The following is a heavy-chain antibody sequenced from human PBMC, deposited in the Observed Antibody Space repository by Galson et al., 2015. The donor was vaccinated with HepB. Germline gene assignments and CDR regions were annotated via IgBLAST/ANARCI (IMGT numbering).Heavy chain of an antibody. CDR1: GGSISSSSYY. V-gene: IGHV4-39*01. CDR2: IYYSGST. CDR3: ARHQVNSHPLYY. Sequence: QVQLQESGPGLVKPSETLSLTCTVSGGSISSSSYYWGWIRQPPGKGLEWIGSIYYSGSTYYNPSLKSRVTISVDTSKNQFSLKLSSVTAADTAVYYCARHQVNSHPLYYWGQGTLVTVSS. D-gene: IGHD4-11*01. J-gene: IGHJ4*02.